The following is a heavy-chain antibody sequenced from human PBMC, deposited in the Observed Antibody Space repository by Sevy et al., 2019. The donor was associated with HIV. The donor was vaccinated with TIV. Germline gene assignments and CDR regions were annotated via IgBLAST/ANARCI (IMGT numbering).Heavy chain of an antibody. J-gene: IGHJ4*02. D-gene: IGHD1-26*01. CDR1: GFTFSSFN. V-gene: IGHV3-21*06. CDR3: ARGPPDGSYDYFDY. Sequence: GGSLRLSCAASGFTFSSFNTNWVRQAPGKGLEWVSSISGLSNYIYYAESLKGRFIISRDNAKNTLYLQMNSLRADDTAVYYCARGPPDGSYDYFDYWGQGTLVTVSS. CDR2: ISGLSNYI.